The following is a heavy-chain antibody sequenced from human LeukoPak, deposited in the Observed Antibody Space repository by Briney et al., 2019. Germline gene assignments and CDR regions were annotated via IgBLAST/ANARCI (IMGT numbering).Heavy chain of an antibody. V-gene: IGHV3-23*01. D-gene: IGHD6-13*01. CDR3: AKDSWKAAAGTFDY. J-gene: IGHJ4*02. CDR1: GFTFSTYG. Sequence: PGGSLRLSCAASGFTFSTYGMSWVRQAPGKGLEWVSGISGSGVSTYYADSVKGRFTISRDNFRNTLYVQMNSLRAEDTAVYYCAKDSWKAAAGTFDYWGQGTLVTVSS. CDR2: ISGSGVST.